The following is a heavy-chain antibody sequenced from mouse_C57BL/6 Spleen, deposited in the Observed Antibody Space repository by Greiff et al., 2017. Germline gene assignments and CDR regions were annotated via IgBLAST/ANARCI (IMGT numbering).Heavy chain of an antibody. CDR3: ARDNYGNDEGYFDV. CDR2: INYDGSST. Sequence: EVMLVESEGGLVQPGSSMKLSCTASGFTFSDYYMAWVRQVPEKGLEWVANINYDGSSTYYLDSLKSRFIISRDNAKNILYLQMSSLKSEDTATYYCARDNYGNDEGYFDVWGTGTTVTVSS. D-gene: IGHD2-2*01. J-gene: IGHJ1*03. V-gene: IGHV5-16*01. CDR1: GFTFSDYY.